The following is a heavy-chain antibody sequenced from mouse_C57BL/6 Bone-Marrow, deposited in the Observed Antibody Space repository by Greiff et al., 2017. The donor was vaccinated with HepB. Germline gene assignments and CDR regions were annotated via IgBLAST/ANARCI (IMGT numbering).Heavy chain of an antibody. V-gene: IGHV1-53*01. D-gene: IGHD3-2*02. J-gene: IGHJ4*01. Sequence: VQKKETGREGGKPGASVKRSGKEEGETFNSEGRKGGKQTHGQGLEWIGNINPSNGGTNYNEKFKSKATLTVDKSSSTAYMQLSSLTSEDSAVYYCARRDIDSSGYNYAMDYWGQGTSVTVSS. CDR3: ARRDIDSSGYNYAMDY. CDR1: GETFNSEG. CDR2: INPSNGGT.